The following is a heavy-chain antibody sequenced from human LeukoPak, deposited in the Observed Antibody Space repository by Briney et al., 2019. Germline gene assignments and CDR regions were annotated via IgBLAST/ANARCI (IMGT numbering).Heavy chain of an antibody. Sequence: SGGSLRLSCGASGFSFRNFAMSWVRQAPGKGLEWVSLIGGRDDASYYADSVKGRFTISRDNYNNTLFLQMSSLRAEYTAVYYCAKGRGSGTWAKDYWGQGTLVTVSS. CDR1: GFSFRNFA. J-gene: IGHJ4*02. CDR2: IGGRDDAS. V-gene: IGHV3-23*01. D-gene: IGHD3-16*01. CDR3: AKGRGSGTWAKDY.